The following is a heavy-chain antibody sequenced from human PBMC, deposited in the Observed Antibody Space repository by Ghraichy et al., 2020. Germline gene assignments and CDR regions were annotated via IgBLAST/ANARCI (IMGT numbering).Heavy chain of an antibody. V-gene: IGHV3-21*01. D-gene: IGHD4-17*01. Sequence: GGSLRLSCAASGFTFSSYSMNWVRQAPGKGLEWVSSISSSSSYIYYADSVKGRFTISRDNAKNSLYLQMNSLRAEDTAVYYCARDGGYGDYVEAFDIWGQGTMVTVSS. J-gene: IGHJ3*02. CDR2: ISSSSSYI. CDR1: GFTFSSYS. CDR3: ARDGGYGDYVEAFDI.